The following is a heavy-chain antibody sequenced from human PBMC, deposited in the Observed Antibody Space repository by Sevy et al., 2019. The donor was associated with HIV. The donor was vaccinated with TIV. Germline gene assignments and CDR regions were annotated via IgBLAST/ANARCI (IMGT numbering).Heavy chain of an antibody. CDR2: MTSSGSYI. CDR1: GFTFSTST. CDR3: VRDGWNY. V-gene: IGHV3-21*01. J-gene: IGHJ4*02. D-gene: IGHD2-15*01. Sequence: GGSLRLSCAASGFTFSTSTMNWVRQAPGKGLEWVSLMTSSGSYILYADSVKGRFTISRDNAKNSVFLQMNGLRVEDTAVDYCVRDGWNYWGQGTLVTVSS.